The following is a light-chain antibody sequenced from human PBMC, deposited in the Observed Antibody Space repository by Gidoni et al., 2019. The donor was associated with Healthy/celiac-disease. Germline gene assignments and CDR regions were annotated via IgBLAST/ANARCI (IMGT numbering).Light chain of an antibody. Sequence: EIVLTQSPGTMSLSQGERATLSCRASQRVSSSYLAWYQQKPGQAPSPLIYGASSRATGIPDRFTGSGSGPDFTLTISRLEPEDFAVYYCQQYGSSPFTFGQGTRLEIK. CDR2: GAS. V-gene: IGKV3-20*01. CDR1: QRVSSSY. J-gene: IGKJ5*01. CDR3: QQYGSSPFT.